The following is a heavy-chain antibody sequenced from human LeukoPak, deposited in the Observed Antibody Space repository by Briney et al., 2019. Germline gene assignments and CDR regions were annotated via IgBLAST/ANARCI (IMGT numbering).Heavy chain of an antibody. CDR3: ARWPYSSSYYFDY. D-gene: IGHD6-6*01. Sequence: GGSLRLSCAASGFTFSDYNMNWVRQSPEKGLEWVSSITSGTTYIYYADSVRGRFTLSRDNAKNSLYLQMNSLRAEDTAVYYCARWPYSSSYYFDYWGQGTLVTVSS. CDR1: GFTFSDYN. J-gene: IGHJ4*02. V-gene: IGHV3-21*01. CDR2: ITSGTTYI.